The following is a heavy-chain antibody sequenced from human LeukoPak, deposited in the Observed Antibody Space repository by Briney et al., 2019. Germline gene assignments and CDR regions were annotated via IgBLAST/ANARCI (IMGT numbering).Heavy chain of an antibody. CDR3: ARADFSTSRDF. Sequence: GGSLRLSCAASGFTFSSYWMSWVRQAPGKGLEWVANINEGGSEGYYVDSLKGRFTISRDNAKNSLYLQMNSLRAEDTAVYYCARADFSTSRDFWGQGTLVTVSS. V-gene: IGHV3-7*03. D-gene: IGHD2-2*01. CDR1: GFTFSSYW. J-gene: IGHJ4*02. CDR2: INEGGSEG.